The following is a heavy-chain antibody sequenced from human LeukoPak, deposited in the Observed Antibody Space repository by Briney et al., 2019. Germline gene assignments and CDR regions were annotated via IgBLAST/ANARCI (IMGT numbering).Heavy chain of an antibody. J-gene: IGHJ4*02. CDR2: IIPIFGTA. Sequence: GASVKVSCKASGGTFSSYAISWVRQAPGQGLEWMGGIIPIFGTANYAQKFQGRVTITADESTSTANMELSSLRSEDTAVYYCARDNQQQLVPLDYWGQGTLVTVSS. D-gene: IGHD6-13*01. V-gene: IGHV1-69*13. CDR3: ARDNQQQLVPLDY. CDR1: GGTFSSYA.